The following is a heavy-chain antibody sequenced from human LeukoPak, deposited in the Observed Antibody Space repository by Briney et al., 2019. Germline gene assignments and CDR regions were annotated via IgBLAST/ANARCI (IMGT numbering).Heavy chain of an antibody. V-gene: IGHV4-34*01. J-gene: IGHJ4*02. Sequence: SETLSLTCAVYGGSFSGYYWSWIRKPPGKGLEWIGEINHSGSIYCNRSLESRVLISVDTSKNQSSLKLSSVTAADTAVYYCARVVGDLRRLDYWGEETRVTVSS. D-gene: IGHD3-16*01. CDR2: INHSGSI. CDR1: GGSFSGYY. CDR3: ARVVGDLRRLDY.